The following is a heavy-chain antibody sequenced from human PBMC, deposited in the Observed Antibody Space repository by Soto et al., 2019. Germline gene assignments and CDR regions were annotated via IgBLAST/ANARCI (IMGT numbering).Heavy chain of an antibody. CDR1: GGTFSSYT. D-gene: IGHD3-22*01. Sequence: SVKVSCKASGGTFSSYTISWVRQAPGQGLEWMGRIIPILGIANYAQKFQGRVTITADKSTSTAYMELSSLRSEDTAVYYCARGPPLYDSSGYYFDYWGQGTLVTVSS. V-gene: IGHV1-69*02. J-gene: IGHJ4*02. CDR2: IIPILGIA. CDR3: ARGPPLYDSSGYYFDY.